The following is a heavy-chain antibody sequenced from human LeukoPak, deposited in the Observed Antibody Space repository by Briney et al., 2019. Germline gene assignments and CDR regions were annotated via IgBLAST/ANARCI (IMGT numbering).Heavy chain of an antibody. CDR2: ISYDGSNK. J-gene: IGHJ4*02. CDR3: AKALPRIVGATEGVDY. CDR1: GFTFSSYG. D-gene: IGHD1-26*01. Sequence: GGSLRLPCAASGFTFSSYGMHWVRQAPGKGLEWVAVISYDGSNKYYADSVKGRFTFSRDNSKNTLYLQMNSLRAEDTAVYYCAKALPRIVGATEGVDYWGQGTLVTVSS. V-gene: IGHV3-30*18.